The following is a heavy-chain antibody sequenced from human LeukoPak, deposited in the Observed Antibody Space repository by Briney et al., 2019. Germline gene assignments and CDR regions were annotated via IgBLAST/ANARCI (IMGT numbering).Heavy chain of an antibody. CDR3: ASVEMATIARYYYYYGMDV. CDR2: IYYSGST. D-gene: IGHD5-24*01. V-gene: IGHV4-39*01. CDR1: GGSISNNY. Sequence: PSETLSLTCTVSGGSISNNYWGWIRQPPGKGLEWIGSIYYSGSTYYNPSLKSRVTISVDTSKNQFSLKLSSVTAADTAVYYCASVEMATIARYYYYYGMDVWGQGTTVTVSS. J-gene: IGHJ6*02.